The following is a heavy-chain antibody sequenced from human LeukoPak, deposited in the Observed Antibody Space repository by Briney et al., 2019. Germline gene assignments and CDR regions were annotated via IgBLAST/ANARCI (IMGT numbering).Heavy chain of an antibody. J-gene: IGHJ4*02. V-gene: IGHV3-33*06. Sequence: AGRSLRLSCAASGFTFSSYGMHWVRQAPGKGLEWVAVIWYDGSNKYYADSVKGRFTISRDNSKNTLYLQMNSLRAEDTAVYYCAKGGWFGELFPLDHWGQGTLVTVSS. D-gene: IGHD3-10*01. CDR2: IWYDGSNK. CDR3: AKGGWFGELFPLDH. CDR1: GFTFSSYG.